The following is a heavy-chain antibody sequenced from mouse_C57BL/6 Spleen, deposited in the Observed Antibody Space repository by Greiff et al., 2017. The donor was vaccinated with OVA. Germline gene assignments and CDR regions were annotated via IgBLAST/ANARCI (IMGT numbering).Heavy chain of an antibody. CDR3: ARPHYGNYQGWCAY. D-gene: IGHD2-1*01. V-gene: IGHV5-15*01. J-gene: IGHJ3*01. Sequence: EVQRVESGGGLVQPGGSLKLSCAASGFTFSDYGMAWVRQAPRKGPEWVAFISNLAYSIYYADTVTGRFTISRENAKNTLYLEMSSLSSEDTAMYYCARPHYGNYQGWCAYWGQGTLVTVSA. CDR1: GFTFSDYG. CDR2: ISNLAYSI.